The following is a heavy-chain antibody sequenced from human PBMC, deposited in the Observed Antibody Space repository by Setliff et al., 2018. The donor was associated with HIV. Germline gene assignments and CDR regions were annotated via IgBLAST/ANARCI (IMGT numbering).Heavy chain of an antibody. D-gene: IGHD3-22*01. Sequence: PSETLSLTCAISGYSITSDYYWAWIRQPPGKGLEWIGTVYYSGSTYYSPSLKSRVTISVDTSKDHFSLKLSSVTAADTAVYYCARADDYYDSSGYYRYYYGMDVWGQGTTVTVSS. CDR2: VYYSGST. J-gene: IGHJ6*02. CDR1: GYSITSDYY. CDR3: ARADDYYDSSGYYRYYYGMDV. V-gene: IGHV4-38-2*01.